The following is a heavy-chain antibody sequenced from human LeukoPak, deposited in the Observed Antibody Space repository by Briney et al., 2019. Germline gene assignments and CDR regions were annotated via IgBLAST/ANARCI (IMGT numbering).Heavy chain of an antibody. D-gene: IGHD2-2*01. J-gene: IGHJ6*03. V-gene: IGHV4-34*01. Sequence: SETLSLTCAVYGGSFSGYYWSWIRQPPGKGLEWIGEINHSGSTNYNPSLKSRVTISVDTSKNQFSLKLSSVTAADTAVYYCARVRASSTSPYYYYYMDVWGKGTTVTVSS. CDR2: INHSGST. CDR3: ARVRASSTSPYYYYYMDV. CDR1: GGSFSGYY.